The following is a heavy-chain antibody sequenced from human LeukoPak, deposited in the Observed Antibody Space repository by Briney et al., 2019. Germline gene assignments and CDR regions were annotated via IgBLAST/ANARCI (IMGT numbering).Heavy chain of an antibody. CDR2: ISSSGSII. J-gene: IGHJ6*04. CDR3: AEPGITMIGGV. V-gene: IGHV3-48*03. D-gene: IGHD3-10*02. CDR1: GFTFSSYE. Sequence: GGSLRLSCAASGFTFSSYEMNWVRQAPGKGLEWVSYISSSGSIIYYADSVKGRFTISRDNAKNSLYLQMNSLRAEDTAVYYCAEPGITMIGGVWGKGTTVTISS.